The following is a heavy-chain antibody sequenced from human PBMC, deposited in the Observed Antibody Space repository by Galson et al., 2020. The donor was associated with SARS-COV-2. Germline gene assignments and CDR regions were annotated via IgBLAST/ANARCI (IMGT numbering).Heavy chain of an antibody. D-gene: IGHD6-13*01. J-gene: IGHJ6*04. CDR2: MSYDGRNK. Sequence: AGSLSLSCAASGFTLSSHVMYWARQPPPTGLEWVSVMSYDGRNKYYADSVKGSCTTSTDNSKNTLSLQMNSLRVEATAVDYCAREYSLSWAGCYYYYGRGVWGEGITGTVAS. CDR3: AREYSLSWAGCYYYYGRGV. V-gene: IGHV3-30*04. CDR1: GFTLSSHV.